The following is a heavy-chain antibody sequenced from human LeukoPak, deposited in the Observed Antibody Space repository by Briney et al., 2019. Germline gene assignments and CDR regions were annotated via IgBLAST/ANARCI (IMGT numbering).Heavy chain of an antibody. CDR1: GGSFSGYY. D-gene: IGHD3-10*01. CDR3: ASRGGSGSYRY. Sequence: SETLSLTCAVYGGSFSGYYWSWIRQPPGKGLEWIGEINHSGSTNYNPSLKSRVTISVDTSKNQFSLKLSSVTAADTAVYYCASRGGSGSYRYWGQGTLVTVSS. V-gene: IGHV4-34*01. J-gene: IGHJ4*02. CDR2: INHSGST.